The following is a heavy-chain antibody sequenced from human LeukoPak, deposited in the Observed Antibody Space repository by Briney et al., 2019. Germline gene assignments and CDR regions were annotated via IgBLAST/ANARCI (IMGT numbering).Heavy chain of an antibody. CDR3: AKPHASYYYYGMDV. J-gene: IGHJ6*02. CDR1: GFTVSSNY. Sequence: GGSLRLSCAASGFTVSSNYMSWVRQAPGKGLEWVSAISGSGGSTYYADSVKGRFTISRDNSKNTLYLQMNSLRAEDTAVYYCAKPHASYYYYGMDVWGQGTTVTVSS. CDR2: ISGSGGST. V-gene: IGHV3-23*01.